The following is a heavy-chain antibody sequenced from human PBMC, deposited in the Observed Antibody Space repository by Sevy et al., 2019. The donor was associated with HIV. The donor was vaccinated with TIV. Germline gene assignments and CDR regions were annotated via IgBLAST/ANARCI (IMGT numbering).Heavy chain of an antibody. Sequence: ASVKVSCKASGDTFNTYSITWVRQAPGQGLEGMGGNSPIFRKADYQQNFQGRATVTADKSTSTVYLYLSSLRYDEPAVYYCAVREAAAGPDYWGQGTLVTVSS. CDR2: NSPIFRKA. J-gene: IGHJ4*02. CDR3: AVREAAAGPDY. D-gene: IGHD6-13*01. V-gene: IGHV1-69*06. CDR1: GDTFNTYS.